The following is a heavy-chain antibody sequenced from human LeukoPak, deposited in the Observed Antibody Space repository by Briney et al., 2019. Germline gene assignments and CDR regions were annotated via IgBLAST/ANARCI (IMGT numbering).Heavy chain of an antibody. V-gene: IGHV3-9*01. CDR1: GFTFDDYA. CDR2: ISWNSGSI. CDR3: AKDMFSRHGYNRFDY. D-gene: IGHD5-24*01. J-gene: IGHJ4*02. Sequence: SLRLSCGASGFTFDDYAMHWVRQAPREGLGWVSGISWNSGSIGYAESVKGRFTISRDNAKNSLYLQMNSQRAEDTAVYYCAKDMFSRHGYNRFDYWGQGTLVTVSS.